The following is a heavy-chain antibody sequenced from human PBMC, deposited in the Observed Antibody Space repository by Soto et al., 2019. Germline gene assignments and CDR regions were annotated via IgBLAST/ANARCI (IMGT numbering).Heavy chain of an antibody. Sequence: GGSLRLSCAASGFTFSSYAMHWVRQAPGKGLEYVSAISSNGGSTYYANSVKGRFTISRDNSKNTLYLQMGSLRAEDVAVYYCARDRLTGWGFNWYFDLWGRGTLVTVSS. CDR1: GFTFSSYA. CDR3: ARDRLTGWGFNWYFDL. D-gene: IGHD3-16*01. CDR2: ISSNGGST. J-gene: IGHJ2*01. V-gene: IGHV3-64*01.